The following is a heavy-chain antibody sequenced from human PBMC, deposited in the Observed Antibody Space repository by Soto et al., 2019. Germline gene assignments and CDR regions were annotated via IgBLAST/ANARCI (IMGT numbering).Heavy chain of an antibody. J-gene: IGHJ6*02. CDR1: GSPISSYY. V-gene: IGHV4-59*08. CDR3: AREQAKGGYYYYGMDV. D-gene: IGHD1-26*01. Sequence: SETLSLTCTVSGSPISSYYWSWFRQPPGQGLEWVGYIYYTGTTTYNPSLKSRVTISVDASKSQFSLKLSSVTAADTAVYYCAREQAKGGYYYYGMDVWGQGTTVTVSS. CDR2: IYYTGTT.